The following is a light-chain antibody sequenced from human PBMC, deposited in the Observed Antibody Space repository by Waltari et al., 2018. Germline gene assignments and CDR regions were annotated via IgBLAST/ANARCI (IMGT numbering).Light chain of an antibody. CDR2: SNN. V-gene: IGLV1-44*01. CDR3: AAWDDSLNGPV. Sequence: QSVLTQPPSASGPPGQRVPISCSGSSSHIGRNTVNWYQQLAGTAPKLLNHSNNQRPSGVPDRFSGSKSGTSASLAVSGLQSEDEAEYYCAAWDDSLNGPVFGGGTKLTVL. J-gene: IGLJ3*02. CDR1: SSHIGRNT.